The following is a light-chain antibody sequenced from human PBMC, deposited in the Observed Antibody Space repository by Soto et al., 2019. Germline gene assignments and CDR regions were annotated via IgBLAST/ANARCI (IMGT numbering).Light chain of an antibody. J-gene: IGLJ2*01. Sequence: QSALTQPASVSGSPGQSITISCTGTSSDVGGYDFVSWYQHHPGKAPRLMIYDVSHRPSGVSNRFSGSKSGNTASLTISGLQAEDEADYYCSSYISSSTFVVFGGGTKLTVL. CDR3: SSYISSSTFVV. CDR2: DVS. V-gene: IGLV2-14*03. CDR1: SSDVGGYDF.